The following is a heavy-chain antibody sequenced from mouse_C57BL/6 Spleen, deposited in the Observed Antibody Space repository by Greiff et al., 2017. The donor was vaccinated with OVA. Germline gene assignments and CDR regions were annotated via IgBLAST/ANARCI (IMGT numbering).Heavy chain of an antibody. J-gene: IGHJ2*01. D-gene: IGHD2-3*01. CDR3: ARGGDGYYEGYFDY. Sequence: ESGPGLVKPSQSLSLTCSVTGYSITSGYYWNWIRQFPGNKLEWMGYISYDGSNNYNPSLKNRISITRDTSKNQFFLKLNSVTTEDTATYYCARGGDGYYEGYFDYWGQGTTLTVSS. V-gene: IGHV3-6*01. CDR2: ISYDGSN. CDR1: GYSITSGYY.